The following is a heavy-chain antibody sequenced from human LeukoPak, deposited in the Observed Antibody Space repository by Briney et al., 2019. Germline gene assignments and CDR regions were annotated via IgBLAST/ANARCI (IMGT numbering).Heavy chain of an antibody. CDR3: ARGSDTAAGLY. CDR2: INHSGST. J-gene: IGHJ4*02. V-gene: IGHV4-39*07. D-gene: IGHD6-13*01. Sequence: SETLSLTCTVSGGSISIGDYHWGWIRQPPGKGLEWIGEINHSGSTNYNPSLKSRVSISVDSSKNQFSLKVSSVTAADTAVYYCARGSDTAAGLYWGQGTLVTVSS. CDR1: GGSISIGDYH.